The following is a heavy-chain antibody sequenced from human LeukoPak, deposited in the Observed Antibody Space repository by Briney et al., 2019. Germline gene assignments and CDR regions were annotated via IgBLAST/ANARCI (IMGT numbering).Heavy chain of an antibody. D-gene: IGHD5-24*01. V-gene: IGHV3-9*01. J-gene: IGHJ4*02. Sequence: GGSLRLSCAASGFTFDDYAMHWVRQAPGKGLEWVSGISWNSGSIGYADSVKGRFTISRDNAKSSLYLQMNSLRAEDTALYYCAKAEMAKNYFDYWGQGTLVTVSS. CDR1: GFTFDDYA. CDR3: AKAEMAKNYFDY. CDR2: ISWNSGSI.